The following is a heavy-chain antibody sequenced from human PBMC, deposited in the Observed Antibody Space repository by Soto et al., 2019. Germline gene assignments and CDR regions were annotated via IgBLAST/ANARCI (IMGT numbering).Heavy chain of an antibody. V-gene: IGHV3-66*01. CDR3: ARDRCSSRSYWKHERGLDS. CDR2: IYASGKT. CDR1: GFSVSSYF. D-gene: IGHD2-2*01. J-gene: IGHJ4*02. Sequence: EMEVVESGGGLVQPGGSLRLSCAASGFSVSSYFMTWVRQAPGKGLEWVSIIYASGKTYNADSVKGRFTVSRDNDKNTLYLQMNTLRAEDTAVYFCARDRCSSRSYWKHERGLDSWGQGILVTVSS.